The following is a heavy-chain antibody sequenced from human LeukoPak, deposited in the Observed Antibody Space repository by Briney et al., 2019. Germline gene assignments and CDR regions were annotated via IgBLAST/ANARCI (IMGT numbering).Heavy chain of an antibody. J-gene: IGHJ4*02. V-gene: IGHV5-51*01. CDR3: ARNKYDSSGHSPFEY. CDR2: IYPGDSDI. D-gene: IGHD3-22*01. CDR1: GYSFISYW. Sequence: GESLKISCKGSGYSFISYWIAWVRQMPGKGLEWMGIIYPGDSDIRYSPSFQGQVTISADKSINTAYLQWSSLKASDTAMYYCARNKYDSSGHSPFEYWGQGTLVTVSS.